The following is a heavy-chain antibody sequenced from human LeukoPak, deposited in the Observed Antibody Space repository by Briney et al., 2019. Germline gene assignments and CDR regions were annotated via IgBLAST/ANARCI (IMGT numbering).Heavy chain of an antibody. CDR1: GGSINSRAYY. J-gene: IGHJ6*02. CDR3: ARHFNYYYGMDV. CDR2: VYYGGSS. Sequence: PSETLSLTCTVSGGSINSRAYYWAWIRQTPGKGLEWIGSVYYGGSSYYTPSLKSRVTISVDTSKNQFYLKLNSVTAADTAVYYCARHFNYYYGMDVWGQGTTVTVSS. V-gene: IGHV4-39*01.